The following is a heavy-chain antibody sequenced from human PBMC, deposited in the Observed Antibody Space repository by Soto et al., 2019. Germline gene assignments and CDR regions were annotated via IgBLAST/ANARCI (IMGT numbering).Heavy chain of an antibody. CDR3: ARGRYLTLSYFDY. Sequence: QVQLVESGGGVAQPGRSLRLSCAASGFTFSNYALHWVRQAPGKGLEWVAFISDDESNKYYADSVKGRFTISRDNSRNTLYLQMNSLRAEDTAEYYCARGRYLTLSYFDYWGQGTLVTVSS. D-gene: IGHD3-9*01. V-gene: IGHV3-30-3*01. J-gene: IGHJ4*02. CDR2: ISDDESNK. CDR1: GFTFSNYA.